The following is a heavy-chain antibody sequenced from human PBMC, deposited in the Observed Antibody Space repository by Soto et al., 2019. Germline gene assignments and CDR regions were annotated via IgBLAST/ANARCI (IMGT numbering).Heavy chain of an antibody. CDR2: IKTNSDGGTV. CDR1: GFTFSNAW. V-gene: IGHV3-15*01. D-gene: IGHD2-2*01. CDR3: ATVYCATTSCYAPFDY. J-gene: IGHJ4*02. Sequence: GGSLRLSCAASGFTFSNAWMSWVRQAPGKGLEWIGRIKTNSDGGTVDYASPVKGRFTISRDDSKSMLYLDLNSLKTEDSGVYFCATVYCATTSCYAPFDYWGKGTLVTVSS.